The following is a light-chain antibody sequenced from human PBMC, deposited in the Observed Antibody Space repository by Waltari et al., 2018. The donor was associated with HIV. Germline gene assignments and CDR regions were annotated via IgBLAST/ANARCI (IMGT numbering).Light chain of an antibody. Sequence: QSALTQPASVSGSPGQSITISCTGTSSDIGAYNYVSWYQQYPGKAPRPLIHDVNKWPSGVFNRFAGSKSGNTASLTISGLQSEDEADYWCCSYAGSRSWVFGGGTKVTVL. CDR1: SSDIGAYNY. CDR3: CSYAGSRSWV. J-gene: IGLJ3*02. CDR2: DVN. V-gene: IGLV2-23*02.